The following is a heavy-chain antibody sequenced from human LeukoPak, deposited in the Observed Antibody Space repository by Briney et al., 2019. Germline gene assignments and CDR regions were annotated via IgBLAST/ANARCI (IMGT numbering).Heavy chain of an antibody. Sequence: ASVKVSCKASGYTFTGYYMHWVRQAPGQGHEWMGWINPNSGGTNYAQKFQGRVTMTRDTSISTAYMELSRLRSDDTAVYYCARDLQMARGVILWHPYYYYYGMDVWGQGTTVTVSS. V-gene: IGHV1-2*02. CDR1: GYTFTGYY. J-gene: IGHJ6*02. CDR2: INPNSGGT. CDR3: ARDLQMARGVILWHPYYYYYGMDV. D-gene: IGHD3-10*01.